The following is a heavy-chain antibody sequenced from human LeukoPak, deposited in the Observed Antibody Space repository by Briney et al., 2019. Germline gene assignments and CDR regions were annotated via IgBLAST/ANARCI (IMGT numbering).Heavy chain of an antibody. V-gene: IGHV3-23*01. J-gene: IGHJ4*02. CDR3: AKDGGSSPYYFDY. CDR1: GFTFSSYS. CDR2: ISGSGGST. D-gene: IGHD1-26*01. Sequence: GASLRLSCAASGFTFSSYSMSWVRQAPGKGLEWVSAISGSGGSTYYADSVKGRFTISRDNSKNTLYLQMNSLRADDTDVYYCAKDGGSSPYYFDYWGQGTVVSVSS.